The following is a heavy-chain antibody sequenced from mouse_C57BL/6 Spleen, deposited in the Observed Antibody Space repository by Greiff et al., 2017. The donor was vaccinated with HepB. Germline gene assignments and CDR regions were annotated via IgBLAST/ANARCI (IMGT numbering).Heavy chain of an antibody. V-gene: IGHV1-59*01. J-gene: IGHJ3*01. CDR1: GYTFTSYW. Sequence: VQLQQPGAELVRPGTSVKLSCKASGYTFTSYWMHWVKQRPGQGLEWIGVIDPSDSYTNYNQKFKGKATLTVDTSSSTAYMQLSSLTSEDSAVYYCVGYPWFAYWGQGTLVTVSA. CDR2: IDPSDSYT. D-gene: IGHD2-2*01. CDR3: VGYPWFAY.